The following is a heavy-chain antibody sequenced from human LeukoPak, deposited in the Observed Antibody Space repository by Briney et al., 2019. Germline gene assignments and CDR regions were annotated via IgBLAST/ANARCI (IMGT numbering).Heavy chain of an antibody. CDR3: ARPQGATVTLDY. Sequence: ASVKVSCKASGYTFTGYYMHWVRQAPGQGLEWMGWINPNSGGTNYAQKFQGRVTMTRDTSISTAYMELSRLRSDDTAVYYCARPQGATVTLDYWGQGTLVTVSS. V-gene: IGHV1-2*02. CDR1: GYTFTGYY. J-gene: IGHJ4*02. D-gene: IGHD4-17*01. CDR2: INPNSGGT.